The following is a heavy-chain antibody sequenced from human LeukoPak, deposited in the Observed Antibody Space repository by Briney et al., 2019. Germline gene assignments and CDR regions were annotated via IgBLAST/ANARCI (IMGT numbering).Heavy chain of an antibody. CDR3: ATDVLRFLEWLSDAFDI. V-gene: IGHV3-30-3*01. J-gene: IGHJ3*02. CDR1: GFTLSSYA. CDR2: ISYDGSNK. D-gene: IGHD3-3*01. Sequence: PGGSLRLSCAASGFTLSSYAMHWVRQAPGKGLEWVAVISYDGSNKYYADSVKGRFTISRDNSKNTLYLQMNSLRAEDTAVYYCATDVLRFLEWLSDAFDIWGQGTMVTVSS.